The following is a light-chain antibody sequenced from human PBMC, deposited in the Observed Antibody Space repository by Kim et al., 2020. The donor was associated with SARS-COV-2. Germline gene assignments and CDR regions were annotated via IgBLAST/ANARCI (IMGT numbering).Light chain of an antibody. CDR3: QQYGSSPCT. CDR1: QSVSSGY. V-gene: IGKV3-20*01. J-gene: IGKJ1*01. CDR2: GAS. Sequence: SPGERATRSCRASQSVSSGYLAWYQQKPGQAPRLLSYGASSRATGIPDRFSCSGSGTDFTLTISRLEPEDFAVYYCQQYGSSPCTFGQGTKVDIK.